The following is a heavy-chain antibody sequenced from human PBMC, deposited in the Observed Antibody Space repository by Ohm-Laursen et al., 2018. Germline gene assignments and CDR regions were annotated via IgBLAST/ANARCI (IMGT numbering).Heavy chain of an antibody. CDR2: VNPDGSDK. Sequence: SLRLSCAASGFTFSSFWMNWVRQAPGKGLEWVANVNPDGSDKYYVDSVKGRFTISRDNPKNSLYLQMNSLRVEDTAVYYCARDGRRVYWGQGTLVTVSS. CDR1: GFTFSSFW. V-gene: IGHV3-7*01. CDR3: ARDGRRVY. J-gene: IGHJ4*01.